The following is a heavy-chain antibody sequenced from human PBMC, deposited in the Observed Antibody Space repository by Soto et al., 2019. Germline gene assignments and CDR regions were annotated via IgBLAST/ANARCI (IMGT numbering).Heavy chain of an antibody. Sequence: EVQLVESGGGLVKPGGSLRLSCAASGCNLTLYYMNWVRQSPGKCLEWVASINTGYIYYADSVKGRFTISRDSAKNSLFLQMNYLGADDTAKYYCARVTPPLGSCTGGDCFRGGWFDPWGRGALVTVSS. CDR3: ARVTPPLGSCTGGDCFRGGWFDP. V-gene: IGHV3-21*02. D-gene: IGHD2-8*02. J-gene: IGHJ5*02. CDR2: INTGYI. CDR1: GCNLTLYY.